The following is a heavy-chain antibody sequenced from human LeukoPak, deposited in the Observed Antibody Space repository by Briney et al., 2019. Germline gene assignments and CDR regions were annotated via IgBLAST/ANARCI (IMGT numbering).Heavy chain of an antibody. D-gene: IGHD2-2*02. CDR1: GYTFTSYG. J-gene: IGHJ6*02. CDR3: ARDLAKTGYCSSTSCYSFYYYGMDV. CDR2: VRAYIRKT. Sequence: ASVKVSCQASGYTFTSYGISCLGQAPGQRLERLGWVRAYIRKTKYVQKLQGRVTMTTDTYTSTAYMELRSLRSDDTAVYYCARDLAKTGYCSSTSCYSFYYYGMDVWGQGTTVTVSS. V-gene: IGHV1-18*01.